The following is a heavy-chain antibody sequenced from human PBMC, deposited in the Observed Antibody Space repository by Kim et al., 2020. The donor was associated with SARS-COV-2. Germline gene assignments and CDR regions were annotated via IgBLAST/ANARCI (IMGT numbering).Heavy chain of an antibody. V-gene: IGHV3-7*03. Sequence: GGSLRLSCAASGFTFRRYWLLWVLQAPGKGLEWVANIKQDGSEKYYVDSVKGRFTISRDNAKNSLYLQMNSLRAEDTAVYYCARDQLLWFGENYYYGMDVWGQGTTVTVSS. D-gene: IGHD3-10*01. CDR2: IKQDGSEK. CDR1: GFTFRRYW. CDR3: ARDQLLWFGENYYYGMDV. J-gene: IGHJ6*02.